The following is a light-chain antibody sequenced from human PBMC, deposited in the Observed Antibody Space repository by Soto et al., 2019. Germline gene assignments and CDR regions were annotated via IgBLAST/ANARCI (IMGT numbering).Light chain of an antibody. V-gene: IGKV1-33*01. CDR1: QDIRTS. J-gene: IGKJ3*01. Sequence: DIPMTPSPSSLSASVGARVSITCQASQDIRTSLSWFQQKPGRAPKLLIYGASNLETGVPSRFRGSGSGRDVTFTISSFQPKDIATSYCQQYDNRPPFTFGPGTKVDIK. CDR2: GAS. CDR3: QQYDNRPPFT.